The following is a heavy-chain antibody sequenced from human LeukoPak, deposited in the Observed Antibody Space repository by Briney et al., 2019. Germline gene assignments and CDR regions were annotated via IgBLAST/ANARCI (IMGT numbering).Heavy chain of an antibody. CDR1: GGSISSGSYY. V-gene: IGHV4-39*07. J-gene: IGHJ6*02. CDR3: ARDRKASYGGNWYYYGMDV. Sequence: SETLSLTCTVSGGSISSGSYYWSWIRQPPGKGLEWIGSIYHSGSTYYKSSLKSRVSISVDTSKNQFSLKLSSVTAADTAVYYCARDRKASYGGNWYYYGMDVWGQGTTVTVSS. D-gene: IGHD4-23*01. CDR2: IYHSGST.